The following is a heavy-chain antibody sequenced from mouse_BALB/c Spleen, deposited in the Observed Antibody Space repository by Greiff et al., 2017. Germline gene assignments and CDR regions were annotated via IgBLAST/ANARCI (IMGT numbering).Heavy chain of an antibody. CDR2: ISNLAYSI. J-gene: IGHJ4*01. V-gene: IGHV5-15*01. CDR3: ARHETMDY. CDR1: GFTFSDYG. Sequence: EVMLVESGGGLVQPGGSRKLSCAASGFTFSDYGMAWVRQAPGKGPEWVAFISNLAYSIYYADTVTGRFTISRDNAKNTLYLQMSSLKSEDTAMYYCARHETMDYWGQGTSVTVSS.